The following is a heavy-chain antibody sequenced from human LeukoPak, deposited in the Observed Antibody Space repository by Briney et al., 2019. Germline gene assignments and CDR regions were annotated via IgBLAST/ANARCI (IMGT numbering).Heavy chain of an antibody. CDR2: ISGDGGST. CDR1: GFTFDYYA. Sequence: PGGSLRLSCAASGFTFDYYAMHWVRQAPGKGLEWVSLISGDGGSTYYADSVKGRFTISRDNSKNSLYLQMNSLRTEDTALYYCAKDMGCSSTSCLIDYWGQGTLVTVSS. CDR3: AKDMGCSSTSCLIDY. D-gene: IGHD2-2*01. J-gene: IGHJ4*02. V-gene: IGHV3-43*02.